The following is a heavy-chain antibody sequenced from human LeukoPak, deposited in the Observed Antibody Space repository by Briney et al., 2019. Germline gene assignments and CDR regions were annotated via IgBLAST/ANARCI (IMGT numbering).Heavy chain of an antibody. Sequence: GASVKVSCKASGYTFTSYGISWVRQAPGQGLEWMGWISAYNGNTNYAQKLQGRVTMTTDTSTSTACMELRSLRSDDTAVYCCARSNWNPGWFDPWGQGTLVTVSS. CDR1: GYTFTSYG. V-gene: IGHV1-18*01. J-gene: IGHJ5*02. D-gene: IGHD1-20*01. CDR2: ISAYNGNT. CDR3: ARSNWNPGWFDP.